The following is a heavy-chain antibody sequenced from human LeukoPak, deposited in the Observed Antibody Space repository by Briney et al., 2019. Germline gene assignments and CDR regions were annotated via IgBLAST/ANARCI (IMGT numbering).Heavy chain of an antibody. CDR2: ISYDGSNK. J-gene: IGHJ4*02. D-gene: IGHD2-2*01. V-gene: IGHV3-30*19. CDR1: GFTFSSYG. CDR3: ARPPRYCSSTSCYLVYFDY. Sequence: GGSLRLSCAASGFTFSSYGMHWVRQAPGKGLEWVAVISYDGSNKYYADSVKGRFTISRDNSKNTLYLQMNSLRAEDTAVYYCARPPRYCSSTSCYLVYFDYWGQGTLVTVSS.